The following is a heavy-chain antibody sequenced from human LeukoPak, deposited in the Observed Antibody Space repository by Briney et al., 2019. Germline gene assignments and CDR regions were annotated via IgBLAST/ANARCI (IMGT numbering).Heavy chain of an antibody. D-gene: IGHD4-23*01. J-gene: IGHJ3*02. CDR1: GASVSNYD. CDR3: ARRGGNPLGAFDI. V-gene: IGHV4-59*02. Sequence: SETLSLTCTVSGASVSNYDWSWIRQPPGKGLEWIGYVYYSGRTNYNPSLESRVTISVDTSKNQFSLKLTSVTAADTAMCYCARRGGNPLGAFDIWGQGTMVTVSS. CDR2: VYYSGRT.